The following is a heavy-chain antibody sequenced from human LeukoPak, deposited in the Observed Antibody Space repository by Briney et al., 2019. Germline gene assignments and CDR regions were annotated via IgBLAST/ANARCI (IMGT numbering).Heavy chain of an antibody. Sequence: SETLSLTCTVSGGSISSYYWSWIRQPPGKGLEWIGYIYYSGSTNYNPSLKSRVTISADTSKNQFSLKLSSVTAADTAVYYCARVSYDSSGYYYTIPYYFDYWGQGTLVTVSS. CDR2: IYYSGST. D-gene: IGHD3-22*01. V-gene: IGHV4-59*01. CDR1: GGSISSYY. CDR3: ARVSYDSSGYYYTIPYYFDY. J-gene: IGHJ4*02.